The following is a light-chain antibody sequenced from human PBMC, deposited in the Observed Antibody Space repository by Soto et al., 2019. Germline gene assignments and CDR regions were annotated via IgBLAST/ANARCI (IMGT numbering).Light chain of an antibody. J-gene: IGKJ5*01. Sequence: EIVLTQSPGTLSFSPGERATLSCRASQSFNSIYLAWYQQKPGQAPRLLIYGASSRATGIPARFSGSGSGTDFTLTISSLEPEDFAVYYCQQRSNWPPTFGQGTRLEIK. CDR3: QQRSNWPPT. CDR2: GAS. V-gene: IGKV3D-20*02. CDR1: QSFNSIY.